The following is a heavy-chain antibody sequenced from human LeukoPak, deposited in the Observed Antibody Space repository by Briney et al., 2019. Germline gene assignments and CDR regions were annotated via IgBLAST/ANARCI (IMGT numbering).Heavy chain of an antibody. CDR2: INHSGST. CDR1: GGSFSGYN. Sequence: SETLSLTCAVYGGSFSGYNWSWIRQPPGKVLEWIGEINHSGSTNYNPSLKSRVTISVDTSKNQFSLKLSSVTAADTAVYYCARAPWEAGYSCGGFAFDIWGQGTMVTVSS. D-gene: IGHD5-18*01. V-gene: IGHV4-34*01. J-gene: IGHJ3*02. CDR3: ARAPWEAGYSCGGFAFDI.